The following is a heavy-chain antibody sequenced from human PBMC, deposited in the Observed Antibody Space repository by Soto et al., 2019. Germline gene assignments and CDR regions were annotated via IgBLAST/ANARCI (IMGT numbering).Heavy chain of an antibody. CDR2: INSDGSST. D-gene: IGHD3-3*01. Sequence: GGSLRLSCAASGFTFSSYWMHWVRQAPWKGLVWVSRINSDGSSTSYADSVKGRFTISRDNAKNTLYLQMNSLRAEDTAVYYCARVITIFGVVIDYYYYGMDVWGQGTTVTVSS. CDR3: ARVITIFGVVIDYYYYGMDV. V-gene: IGHV3-74*01. CDR1: GFTFSSYW. J-gene: IGHJ6*02.